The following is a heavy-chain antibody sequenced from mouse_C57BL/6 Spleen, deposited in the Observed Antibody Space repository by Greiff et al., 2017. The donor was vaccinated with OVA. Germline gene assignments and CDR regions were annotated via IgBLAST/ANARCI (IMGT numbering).Heavy chain of an antibody. CDR1: GYTFTSYW. CDR3: AREETGAWFAY. J-gene: IGHJ3*01. V-gene: IGHV1-52*01. Sequence: QVQLQQPGAELVRPGSSVKLSCKASGYTFTSYWMHWVKQRPIQGLEWIGNIDPSDSETHYNQKFKDKATLTVDKSSSTAYMQLSSLTSEDSAVYYCAREETGAWFAYGGQGTLVTVSA. D-gene: IGHD4-1*01. CDR2: IDPSDSET.